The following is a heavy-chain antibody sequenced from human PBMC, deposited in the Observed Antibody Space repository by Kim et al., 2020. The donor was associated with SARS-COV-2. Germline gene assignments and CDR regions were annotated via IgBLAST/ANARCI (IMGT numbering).Heavy chain of an antibody. CDR1: GASFSSVAYY. CDR2: ISYSGSK. V-gene: IGHV4-30-4*01. CDR3: ARDQGGRYVDY. Sequence: SETLSLTCAVSGASFSSVAYYWSWIRRPPGRGLEWIGYISYSGSKYFNPSLQSRVTMSVDTSKNQFSLDLSSVTAADTAVYFCARDQGGRYVDYWGQGALDTVSS. J-gene: IGHJ4*02. D-gene: IGHD1-1*01.